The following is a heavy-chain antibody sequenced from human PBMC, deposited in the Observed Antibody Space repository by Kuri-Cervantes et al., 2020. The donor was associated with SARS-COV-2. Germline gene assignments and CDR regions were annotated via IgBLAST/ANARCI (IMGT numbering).Heavy chain of an antibody. V-gene: IGHV4-59*01. CDR3: ARAAYCSGGSCYTSWANVNWFDP. Sequence: SETLSLTCTVSGGSISSYYWSWIRQPPGKGLEWIGYIYYSGSTNYNPSLKSRVTISVDTSKNQFSLKLSSATAADTAVYYCARAAYCSGGSCYTSWANVNWFDPWGQGTLVTVSS. CDR2: IYYSGST. D-gene: IGHD2-15*01. J-gene: IGHJ5*02. CDR1: GGSISSYY.